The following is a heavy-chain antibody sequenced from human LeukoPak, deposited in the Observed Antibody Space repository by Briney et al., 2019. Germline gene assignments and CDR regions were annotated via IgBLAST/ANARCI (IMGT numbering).Heavy chain of an antibody. Sequence: GGSLRLSCAASGFTFSNAWMSWVRQAPGKGLEWVGRIKSKTDGGTTDYAAPVKGRFTISRDDSKNTLYLQMNSLKTEDTAVYYCTMQCGVNTAMVTENLDYWGQGTLVTVSS. CDR2: IKSKTDGGTT. CDR1: GFTFSNAW. CDR3: TMQCGVNTAMVTENLDY. J-gene: IGHJ4*02. V-gene: IGHV3-15*01. D-gene: IGHD5-18*01.